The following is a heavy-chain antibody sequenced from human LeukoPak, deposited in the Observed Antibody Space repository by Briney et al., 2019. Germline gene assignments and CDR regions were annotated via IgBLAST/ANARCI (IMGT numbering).Heavy chain of an antibody. D-gene: IGHD2-2*01. J-gene: IGHJ4*02. CDR2: ISGSGNAI. CDR1: GFSFSSYS. V-gene: IGHV3-48*01. CDR3: ARDYPYAFDY. Sequence: GGSLRLSCAASGFSFSSYSMNWVRQAPGKGLEWVSYISGSGNAIHYTDSVKGRFTISRDNAKNALYLQMNSLRAEDTAVYFCARDYPYAFDYWGQGTLVTVSS.